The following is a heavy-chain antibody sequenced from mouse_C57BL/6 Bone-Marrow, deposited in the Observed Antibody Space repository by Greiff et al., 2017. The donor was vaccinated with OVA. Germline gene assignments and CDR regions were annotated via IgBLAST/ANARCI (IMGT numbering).Heavy chain of an antibody. V-gene: IGHV5-12*01. J-gene: IGHJ3*01. D-gene: IGHD2-4*01. CDR3: ARRFDYDEGFAY. CDR2: ISNGGGST. CDR1: GFTFSDSY. Sequence: EVQLVESGGGLVQPGGSLKLSCAASGFTFSDSYMYWVRQTPEKRLEWVAYISNGGGSTYYPDTVKGRFTISRDNAKNTLYLQLSRLKSEDTAMYYCARRFDYDEGFAYWGQGTLVTVSA.